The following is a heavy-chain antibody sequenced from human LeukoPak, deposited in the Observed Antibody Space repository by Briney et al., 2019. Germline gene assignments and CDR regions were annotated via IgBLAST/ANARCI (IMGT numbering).Heavy chain of an antibody. J-gene: IGHJ1*01. V-gene: IGHV3-48*04. D-gene: IGHD6-6*01. CDR2: ISSSGSTI. Sequence: PGGSLRLSCAASGFTFSSYWMSWVRQAPGKGLEWVSYISSSGSTIYYADSVKGRFTISRDNAKNSLYLQMNSLRAEDTAVYYCATLDSSREYFQHWGQGTLVTVSS. CDR1: GFTFSSYW. CDR3: ATLDSSREYFQH.